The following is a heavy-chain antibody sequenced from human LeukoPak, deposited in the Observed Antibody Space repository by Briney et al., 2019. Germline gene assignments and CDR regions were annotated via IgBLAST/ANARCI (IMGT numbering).Heavy chain of an antibody. V-gene: IGHV4-34*01. CDR2: INHSGST. CDR1: GGSFSGHY. Sequence: SETLSLTCAVYGGSFSGHYWSWIRQPPGKGLEWIGEINHSGSTNYNPSLKSRVTISVDTSKNQFSLKLSSVTAADTAVYYCARHAAVAGSDYWGQGTLVTVSS. J-gene: IGHJ4*02. CDR3: ARHAAVAGSDY. D-gene: IGHD6-19*01.